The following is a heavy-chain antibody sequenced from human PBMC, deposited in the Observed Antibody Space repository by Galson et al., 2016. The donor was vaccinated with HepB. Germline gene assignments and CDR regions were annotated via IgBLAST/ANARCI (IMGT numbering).Heavy chain of an antibody. Sequence: SVKVSCKASGFTLTSYAIKWVRQAPGQRLEWMGWINVGNGNTKYSDKFQGRVTITRDTSASTVYMELSSLRSEDTAVYYCAREHDIWTSYAFDIWGQGTMITVSS. J-gene: IGHJ3*02. V-gene: IGHV1-3*01. D-gene: IGHD3/OR15-3a*01. CDR1: GFTLTSYA. CDR2: INVGNGNT. CDR3: AREHDIWTSYAFDI.